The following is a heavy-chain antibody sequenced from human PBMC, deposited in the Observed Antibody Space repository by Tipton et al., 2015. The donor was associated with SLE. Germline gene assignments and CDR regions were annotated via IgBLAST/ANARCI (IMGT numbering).Heavy chain of an antibody. CDR3: ARGRSSSLTLDY. Sequence: TLSLTCTVSGDSITSGGYFWSWIRQDPGKGLEWIGYIYYSGHTQYNPSLKSRVIISVATSKNQFTLKLSSVTAADTAVYYCARGRSSSLTLDYWGQGTLVTVSS. D-gene: IGHD6-6*01. CDR1: GDSITSGGYF. J-gene: IGHJ4*02. CDR2: IYYSGHT. V-gene: IGHV4-31*03.